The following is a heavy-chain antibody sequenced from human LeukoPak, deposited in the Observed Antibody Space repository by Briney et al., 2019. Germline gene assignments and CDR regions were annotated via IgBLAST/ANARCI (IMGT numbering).Heavy chain of an antibody. CDR3: ARNRRLLWFGEATNWFDP. CDR2: INHSGST. CDR1: GGSISSSDYY. J-gene: IGHJ5*01. D-gene: IGHD3-10*01. Sequence: SETLSLTCSVSGGSISSSDYYWGWIRQPPGKGLEWIGEINHSGSTNYNPSLKSRVTISVDTSKNQFSLKLSSVTAADAAVYYCARNRRLLWFGEATNWFDPWGQGTTVTVSS. V-gene: IGHV4-39*07.